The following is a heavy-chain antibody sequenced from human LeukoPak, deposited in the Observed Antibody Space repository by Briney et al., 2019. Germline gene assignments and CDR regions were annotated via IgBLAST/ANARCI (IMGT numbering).Heavy chain of an antibody. J-gene: IGHJ6*02. CDR2: IYHSGST. CDR3: ARGLEVRGSSSWYYYYGMDV. CDR1: GGSISSSSYY. D-gene: IGHD6-13*01. Sequence: SETLSLTCTVSGGSISSSSYYWGWIRQPPGKGLEWIGSIYHSGSTYYNPSLKSRVTISVDTSKNQFSLKLSSVTAADTAVYYCARGLEVRGSSSWYYYYGMDVWGQGTTVTVSS. V-gene: IGHV4-39*01.